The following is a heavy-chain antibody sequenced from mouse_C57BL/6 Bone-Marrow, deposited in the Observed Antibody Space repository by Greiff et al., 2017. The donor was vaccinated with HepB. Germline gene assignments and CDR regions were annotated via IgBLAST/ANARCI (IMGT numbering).Heavy chain of an antibody. Sequence: VQLKQSGPGLVKPSQTVFLTCTVTGISITTGNYRWSWIRQFPGNKLEWIGYIYYSGTITYNPSLTSRTTITRDTPKNQFFLEMNSLTAEDTATYYCARGRLYWYFDVWGTGTTVTVSS. CDR1: GISITTGNYR. J-gene: IGHJ1*03. CDR2: IYYSGTI. D-gene: IGHD2-4*01. V-gene: IGHV3-5*01. CDR3: ARGRLYWYFDV.